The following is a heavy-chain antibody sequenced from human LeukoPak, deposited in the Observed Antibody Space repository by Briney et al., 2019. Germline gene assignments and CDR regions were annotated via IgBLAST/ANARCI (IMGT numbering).Heavy chain of an antibody. D-gene: IGHD2-15*01. J-gene: IGHJ4*02. CDR1: GYTFTSYD. CDR3: ARGLPIYCSGGSCYFSYYLDY. CDR2: MNPNSGNT. Sequence: ASVKVSCKASGYTFTSYDINWVRQATGQGLEWMGWMNPNSGNTGYAQKFQGRVTMTRNTSISTAYMELSSLRSEDTAVYYCARGLPIYCSGGSCYFSYYLDYWGQGTLVTVSS. V-gene: IGHV1-8*01.